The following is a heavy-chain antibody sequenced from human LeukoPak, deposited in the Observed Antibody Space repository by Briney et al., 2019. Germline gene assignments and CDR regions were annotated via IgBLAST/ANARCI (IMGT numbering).Heavy chain of an antibody. CDR1: GGAISSDNYY. V-gene: IGHV4-39*01. Sequence: SETLSLTCTVSGGAISSDNYYWGWIRQPPGKGLEWTGSINYSGTTYYNPSLKSRVSISVDTSRTQFSLRLSSVTAADTAVYYCARLSDYWGQGTLVTVSS. CDR2: INYSGTT. J-gene: IGHJ4*02. CDR3: ARLSDY.